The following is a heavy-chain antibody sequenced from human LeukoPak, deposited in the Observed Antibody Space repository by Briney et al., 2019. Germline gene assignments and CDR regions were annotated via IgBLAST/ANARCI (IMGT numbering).Heavy chain of an antibody. D-gene: IGHD3-10*01. CDR2: IYYSGST. V-gene: IGHV4-59*01. CDR1: GGSISSYY. J-gene: IGHJ4*02. CDR3: AREYYGSGSYVIDY. Sequence: KPSETLSLTCTVSGGSISSYYWSWIRQPPGKGLEWIGYIYYSGSTNYNPSLKSRVTISADTSKNQFSLKLSSVTAADTAVCYCAREYYGSGSYVIDYWGQGTLVTVSS.